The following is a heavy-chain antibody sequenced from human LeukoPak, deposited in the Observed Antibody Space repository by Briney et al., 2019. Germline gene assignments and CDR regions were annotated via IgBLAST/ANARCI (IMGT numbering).Heavy chain of an antibody. J-gene: IGHJ4*02. V-gene: IGHV3-23*01. D-gene: IGHD2-2*02. CDR1: GFTFRDYA. Sequence: GGSLRLSCAASGFTFRDYAMSWVRQTPGKGLEWVSVIGGSGGSTYYADSVKGRFTISRDDSKNTLCLQMNSLRAEDTAVYHCAKEGCTGTNCYINCWGQGTLVTVSS. CDR3: AKEGCTGTNCYINC. CDR2: IGGSGGST.